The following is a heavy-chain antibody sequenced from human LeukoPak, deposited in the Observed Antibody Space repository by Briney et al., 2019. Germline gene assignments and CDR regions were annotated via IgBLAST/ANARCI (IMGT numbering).Heavy chain of an antibody. CDR3: AGEDYFDSSGYASWRFDI. CDR2: IYYSGST. Sequence: PSETLSLTCTVSGGSISSYYWSWIRQPPGKGLEWIGYIYYSGSTNYNPSLKSRVTISVDTSKNQFSLKLTSVTTADTAVYYCAGEDYFDSSGYASWRFDIWGQGTMVTVSS. D-gene: IGHD3-22*01. V-gene: IGHV4-59*01. CDR1: GGSISSYY. J-gene: IGHJ3*02.